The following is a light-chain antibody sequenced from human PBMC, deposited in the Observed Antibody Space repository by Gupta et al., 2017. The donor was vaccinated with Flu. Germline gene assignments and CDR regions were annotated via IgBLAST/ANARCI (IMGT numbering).Light chain of an antibody. CDR2: WAS. CDR3: QQYYSTPYT. V-gene: IGKV4-1*01. CDR1: RSVLYSSKNKNY. J-gene: IGKJ2*01. Sequence: DIVMAQSPDSLAVSLGERATINCKSSRSVLYSSKNKNYLAWYQQKPGHPPKLLIYWASTRESGVPDRFSGSGSGTDFTLTISSLQTEDVAIYYCQQYYSTPYTFGQGTKLEIK.